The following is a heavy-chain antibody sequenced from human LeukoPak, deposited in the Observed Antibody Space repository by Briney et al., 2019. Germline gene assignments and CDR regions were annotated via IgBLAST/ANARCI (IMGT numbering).Heavy chain of an antibody. D-gene: IGHD5-24*01. CDR3: ARDGYNFDY. J-gene: IGHJ4*02. CDR2: ISSSSSYI. V-gene: IGHV3-21*04. CDR1: GFTFSSYS. Sequence: GGSLRLSCAASGFTFSSYSMNWVRQAPGKGLEWVSSISSSSSYIYYADSVKGRFTISRDNAKNSLYPQMNSLRAEDTAVYYCARDGYNFDYWGQGTLVTVSS.